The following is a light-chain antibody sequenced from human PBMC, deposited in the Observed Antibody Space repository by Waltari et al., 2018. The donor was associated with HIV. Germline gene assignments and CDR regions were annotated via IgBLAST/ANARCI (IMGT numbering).Light chain of an antibody. J-gene: IGLJ3*02. V-gene: IGLV3-10*01. CDR2: EDS. Sequence: SYELTQPPSVSVSPGQTARITCSGDALPKKYAYWYQQKSGQAPVLVIYEDSKRPSGIPERFAGSSSGTMATLTIRGAQVEDEADYYCYSTDSSDWGFGGGTKLTVL. CDR1: ALPKKY. CDR3: YSTDSSDWG.